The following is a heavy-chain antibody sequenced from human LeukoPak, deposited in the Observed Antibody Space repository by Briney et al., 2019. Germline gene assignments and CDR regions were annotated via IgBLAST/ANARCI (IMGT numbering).Heavy chain of an antibody. CDR1: GFPFSSYG. Sequence: PGGSLRLSCAASGFPFSSYGMAWVRQAPGKGLEWMAVISNDGTRKYYADSVKGRFTISRDNSKNTLYLQMNSLRVEDMAVYYCAKDLTELTLALNCWGQGTLVTASS. CDR3: AKDLTELTLALNC. V-gene: IGHV3-30*18. CDR2: ISNDGTRK. D-gene: IGHD3-9*01. J-gene: IGHJ4*02.